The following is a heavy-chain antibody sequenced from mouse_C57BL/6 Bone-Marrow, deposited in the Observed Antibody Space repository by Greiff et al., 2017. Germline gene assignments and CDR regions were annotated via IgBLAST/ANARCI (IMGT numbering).Heavy chain of an antibody. V-gene: IGHV5-6*01. CDR1: GFTFSSYG. CDR3: ARPHSYGSSFAY. J-gene: IGHJ3*01. Sequence: EVQGVESGGDLVKPGGSLKLSCAASGFTFSSYGMSWVRQTPDKRLEWVATISSGGSYTYYPDRVKGRFTISRDNAKNTLYLQMSSLKSADTAMYYCARPHSYGSSFAYWGQGTLVTVSA. D-gene: IGHD1-1*01. CDR2: ISSGGSYT.